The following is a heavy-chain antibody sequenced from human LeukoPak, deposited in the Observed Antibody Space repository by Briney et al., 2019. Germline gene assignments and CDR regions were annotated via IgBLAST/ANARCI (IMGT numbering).Heavy chain of an antibody. J-gene: IGHJ4*02. Sequence: SETLSLTCAVYGGSFSGYYWSWIRQPPGKGLEWIGEINHSGSTNYNPSLKSRVTILVDTSKNQFSLKLSSVTAADTAVYYCARGRLNSGWYYFDYWGQGTLVTVSS. CDR2: INHSGST. D-gene: IGHD6-19*01. CDR3: ARGRLNSGWYYFDY. CDR1: GGSFSGYY. V-gene: IGHV4-34*01.